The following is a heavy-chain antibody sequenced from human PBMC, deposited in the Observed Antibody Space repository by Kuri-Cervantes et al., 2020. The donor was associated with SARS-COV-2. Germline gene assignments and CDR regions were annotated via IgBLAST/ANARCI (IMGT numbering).Heavy chain of an antibody. CDR1: GFTFSSYS. Sequence: GGSLRLSCAASGFTFSSYSMNWVRQAPGKGLEWVSSISSSSSYIYYADSVKGRFTISRDNAKNSLYLQMNSLRAKDTAVYYCATVSDYYDSSGYFLDFDYWGQGTLVTVSS. V-gene: IGHV3-21*01. CDR2: ISSSSSYI. D-gene: IGHD3-22*01. CDR3: ATVSDYYDSSGYFLDFDY. J-gene: IGHJ4*02.